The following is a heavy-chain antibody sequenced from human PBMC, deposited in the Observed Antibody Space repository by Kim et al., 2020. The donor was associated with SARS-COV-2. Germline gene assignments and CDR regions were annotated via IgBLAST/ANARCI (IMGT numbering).Heavy chain of an antibody. CDR2: ISSSSSYI. D-gene: IGHD4-17*01. Sequence: GGSLRLSCAASGFTFSSYSMNWVRQAPGKGLEWVSSISSSSSYIYYADSVKGRFTISRDNAKNSLYLQMNSLRAEDTAVYYCVRYGGNVNGMDVWGQGTTVTVSS. J-gene: IGHJ6*02. CDR3: VRYGGNVNGMDV. V-gene: IGHV3-21*01. CDR1: GFTFSSYS.